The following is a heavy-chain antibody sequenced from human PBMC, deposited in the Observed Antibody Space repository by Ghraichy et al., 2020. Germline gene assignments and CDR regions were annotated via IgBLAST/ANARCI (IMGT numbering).Heavy chain of an antibody. V-gene: IGHV1-2*02. CDR3: ARDDSKPNRFDL. CDR2: INPSSGDT. CDR1: GYSFTGSY. J-gene: IGHJ4*02. D-gene: IGHD4-11*01. Sequence: ASVKVSCKASGYSFTGSYIHWVRQAPGQGLEWMGWINPSSGDTNSAQTFQGRVTMTRDTSISTAYMEVSRLRSDDTAVYYCARDDSKPNRFDLWGQGTLVTVSS.